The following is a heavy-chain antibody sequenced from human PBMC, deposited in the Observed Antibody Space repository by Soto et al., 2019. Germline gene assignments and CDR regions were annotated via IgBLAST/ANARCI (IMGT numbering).Heavy chain of an antibody. V-gene: IGHV3-23*01. CDR1: GFTFSSYA. Sequence: HPGGSLRLSCAASGFTFSSYAMSWVRQAPGKGLEWVSAISGSGGSTYYADSVKGRFTISRDNSKNTLYLQMNSLRAEDTAVYYCAIFQFLTTMIVLWGQGTLVTVSS. CDR2: ISGSGGST. D-gene: IGHD3-22*01. J-gene: IGHJ4*02. CDR3: AIFQFLTTMIVL.